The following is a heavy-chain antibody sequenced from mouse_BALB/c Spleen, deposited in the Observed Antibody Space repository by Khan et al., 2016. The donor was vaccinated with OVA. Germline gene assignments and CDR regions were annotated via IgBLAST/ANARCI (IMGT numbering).Heavy chain of an antibody. CDR1: GFNIKDTY. Sequence: VRLQQSGAELVKPGASVKLSCTGSGFNIKDTYIHWVKQRPEQGLEWIGRIDPANGNTKYDPKFQDKATITADTSSNTAYLQLSSLTSEATAVYYCTYSSLLYAMDYWGQGTSVTVSS. D-gene: IGHD1-2*01. CDR3: TYSSLLYAMDY. V-gene: IGHV14-3*02. CDR2: IDPANGNT. J-gene: IGHJ4*01.